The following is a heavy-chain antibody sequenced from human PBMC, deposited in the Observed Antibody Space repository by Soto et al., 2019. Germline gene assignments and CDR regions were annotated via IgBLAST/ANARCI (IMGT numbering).Heavy chain of an antibody. D-gene: IGHD6-19*01. CDR3: ARVVGSCGWFYGANFDY. Sequence: QVQLVESGGGVVQPGRSLRLACAASGFTFSSYAMHWVRQAPGKGLEWVAVISYAGSNKYYADSVKGRFTISRDNSKNTLYRQMNSLRAEDTAVYYCARVVGSCGWFYGANFDYWGQGTLVTVTT. V-gene: IGHV3-30-3*01. CDR2: ISYAGSNK. J-gene: IGHJ4*02. CDR1: GFTFSSYA.